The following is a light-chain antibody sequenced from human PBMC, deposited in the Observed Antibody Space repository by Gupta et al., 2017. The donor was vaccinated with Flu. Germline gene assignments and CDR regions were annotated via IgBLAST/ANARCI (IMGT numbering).Light chain of an antibody. J-gene: IGLJ3*02. Sequence: SSELTQDPAVSVALGQTVRITCQGDSLRTYYASWFQQKPGQDQTLGMSVRNNRPSGIPDRFSGSSSGNNDSLTIAETQAEDEADYHYSYRANDGKVCFWFGGGTKLPV. V-gene: IGLV3-19*01. CDR1: SLRTYY. CDR2: VRN. CDR3: SYRANDGKVCFW.